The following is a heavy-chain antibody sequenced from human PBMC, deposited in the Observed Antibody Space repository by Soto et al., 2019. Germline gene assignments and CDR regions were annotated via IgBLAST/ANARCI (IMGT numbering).Heavy chain of an antibody. CDR1: GFTFSSYA. Sequence: GGSLRLSCAASGFTFSSYAMSWVRQAPGKGLEWVSAISGSGGSTYYADSVKGRFTISRDNSKNTLYLQMNSLRAEDTAVYYCAKDRGSGSHASYYGIDVWGQGTKVTVSS. CDR2: ISGSGGST. D-gene: IGHD1-26*01. V-gene: IGHV3-23*01. CDR3: AKDRGSGSHASYYGIDV. J-gene: IGHJ6*02.